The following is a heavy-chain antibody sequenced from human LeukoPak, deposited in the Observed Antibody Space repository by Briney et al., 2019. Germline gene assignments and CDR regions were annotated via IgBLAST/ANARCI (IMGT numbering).Heavy chain of an antibody. CDR3: ARGIAAVSRHRRGGFWFDP. Sequence: ESGPALVKPTQTLTLTCTFSGFSLSTSGMCVSWIRQPPGKALEWLARIDWDDDKYYSTSLKTRLTISKDTSKNQVVLTMTNMDPVDTATYYCARGIAAVSRHRRGGFWFDPWGQGTLVTVSS. V-gene: IGHV2-70*11. J-gene: IGHJ5*02. CDR1: GFSLSTSGMC. CDR2: IDWDDDK. D-gene: IGHD6-13*01.